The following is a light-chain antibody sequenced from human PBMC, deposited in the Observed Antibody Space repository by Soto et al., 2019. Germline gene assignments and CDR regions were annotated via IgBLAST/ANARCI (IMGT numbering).Light chain of an antibody. CDR1: QSVSSSY. J-gene: IGKJ2*01. CDR3: QQYGSSPPYT. V-gene: IGKV3-20*01. CDR2: GAS. Sequence: EIVLTQSPGTLSLSPGERATLSCRASQSVSSSYLAWYQQKPGQAPRLLIYGASSRATGIPDRFSGSGSGTDFTLSSSILEPEDFAVYYCQQYGSSPPYTFGQGTKLDI.